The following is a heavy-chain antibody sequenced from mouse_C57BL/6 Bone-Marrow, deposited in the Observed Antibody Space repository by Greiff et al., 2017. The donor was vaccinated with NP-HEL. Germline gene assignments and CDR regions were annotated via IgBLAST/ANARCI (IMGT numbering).Heavy chain of an antibody. CDR1: GYTFTTYW. J-gene: IGHJ3*01. Sequence: VKLQQPGAELVKPGASVKLSCKASGYTFTTYWMQWVKQRPGQGLEWIGEIDLSDSYTNSNQKFTGKATLTVDTSSSTAYMQLSSLTSEDSAVYYCARKAYYGRSYEFAYWGQGTLVTVSA. CDR2: IDLSDSYT. V-gene: IGHV1-50*01. CDR3: ARKAYYGRSYEFAY. D-gene: IGHD1-1*01.